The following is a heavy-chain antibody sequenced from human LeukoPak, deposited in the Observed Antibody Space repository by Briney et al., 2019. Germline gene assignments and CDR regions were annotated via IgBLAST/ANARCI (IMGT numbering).Heavy chain of an antibody. V-gene: IGHV3-30*04. Sequence: GRSLRLSCAASGFTFSSYAMHWVHQAPGKGLEWVAVISYDGSNKYYADSVKGRFTISRDNSKNTLYLQMNSLRAEDTAVYYCARQNFDIVVVPAATDYWGQGTLVTVSS. J-gene: IGHJ4*02. CDR2: ISYDGSNK. D-gene: IGHD2-2*01. CDR1: GFTFSSYA. CDR3: ARQNFDIVVVPAATDY.